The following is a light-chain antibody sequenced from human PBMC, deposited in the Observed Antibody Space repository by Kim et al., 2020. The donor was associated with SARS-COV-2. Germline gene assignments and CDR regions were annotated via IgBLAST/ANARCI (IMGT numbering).Light chain of an antibody. CDR1: QNVDSTS. CDR2: GAS. V-gene: IGKV3-20*01. J-gene: IGKJ1*01. Sequence: EIVLTQSPGTLSLSPGERATLSCRTSQNVDSTSLAWYQQKPGQAPRLLIYGASSRAPGIPDRFSVSGSGTDFTLTISSLEFGDSAVYYCQQYGSSPTWTFGQGDKVDIK. CDR3: QQYGSSPTWT.